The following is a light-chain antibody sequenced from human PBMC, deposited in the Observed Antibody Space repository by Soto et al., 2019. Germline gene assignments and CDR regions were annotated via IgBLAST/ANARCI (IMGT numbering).Light chain of an antibody. J-gene: IGKJ4*01. CDR1: QSVGSD. V-gene: IGKV3-15*01. CDR3: QQYGDWPLT. CDR2: ASS. Sequence: EIVLTQSPATLSGSPGERATLSCRASQSVGSDFAWYQQKPGQAPRLLIFASSNRSTGVPARFSGSGSGTDFTLTISTLQSEDFAVYYCQQYGDWPLTFGGGAKVEIE.